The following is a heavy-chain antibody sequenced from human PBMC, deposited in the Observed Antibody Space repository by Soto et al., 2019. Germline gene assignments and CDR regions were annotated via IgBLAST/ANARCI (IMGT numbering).Heavy chain of an antibody. J-gene: IGHJ4*02. CDR3: ARVTNGPMTILGVLMTYYFDY. CDR2: INHSGST. D-gene: IGHD3-3*01. Sequence: QVHLQQWRAGLLKPSETLSLTCAVYGGSFGGYYCSWIRQPPGKGLEWIGEINHSGSTNYNPSLISRVIPSVETSKNQFSMKLSSVTAADAAVYYCARVTNGPMTILGVLMTYYFDYWGEGTLGTVPS. V-gene: IGHV4-34*01. CDR1: GGSFGGYY.